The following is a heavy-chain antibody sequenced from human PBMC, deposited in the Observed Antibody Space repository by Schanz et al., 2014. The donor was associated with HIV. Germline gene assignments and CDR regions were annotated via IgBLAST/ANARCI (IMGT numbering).Heavy chain of an antibody. CDR1: GFTFNNYA. D-gene: IGHD3-16*01. V-gene: IGHV3-23*01. Sequence: QVLESGGGLVQTGGSLRLSCAASGFTFNNYAMTWVRQAPGKGLEWVSTISAGVGTASYADSVKGRFTISRDNSKKMLFLQMNRLRAEDTAVYYCAIRTPMISFGAFETWGRGTMVTVSS. J-gene: IGHJ3*02. CDR2: ISAGVGTA. CDR3: AIRTPMISFGAFET.